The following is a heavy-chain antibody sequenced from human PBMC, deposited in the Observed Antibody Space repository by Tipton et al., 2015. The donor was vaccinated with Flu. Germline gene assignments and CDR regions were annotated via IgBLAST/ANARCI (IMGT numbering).Heavy chain of an antibody. Sequence: SLRLSCAASGFTFSSYAMHWVRQAPGKGLEWVAGIWYDGSNKYYVDSVKGRFTISRDNSKNTLYLQMNSLRAEDTAVYYCARGYDILTDGGGYFDYWGQGTLVTVSS. D-gene: IGHD3-9*01. CDR3: ARGYDILTDGGGYFDY. V-gene: IGHV3-33*01. CDR2: IWYDGSNK. J-gene: IGHJ4*02. CDR1: GFTFSSYA.